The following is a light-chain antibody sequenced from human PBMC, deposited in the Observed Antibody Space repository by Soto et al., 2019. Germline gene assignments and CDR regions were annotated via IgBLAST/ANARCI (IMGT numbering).Light chain of an antibody. V-gene: IGLV1-44*01. CDR1: SSNIGSNT. CDR3: AAWDDSLNGPV. J-gene: IGLJ2*01. CDR2: SNN. Sequence: QSVLTQPPSASGTPGQRATISCSGSSSNIGSNTVNWYQQLPGPAPKLLIYSNNHRPSGVPDRFPGSKSGTSASLAISGLQSEDEADYYCAAWDDSLNGPVFGGGTKLTVL.